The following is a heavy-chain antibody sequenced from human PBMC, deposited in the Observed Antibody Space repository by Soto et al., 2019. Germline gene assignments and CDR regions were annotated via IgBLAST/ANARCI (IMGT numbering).Heavy chain of an antibody. J-gene: IGHJ3*02. CDR1: GFTFSSYG. Sequence: QVQLVESGGGVVQPGRSLRLSCAASGFTFSSYGMHWVRQAPGKGLEWVAVIWYDGSNKYYADSVKGRFTISRDNSKNTLYLQMNSLRAEDTAVYYCARDFPFLDDYGDYTDAFDIWGQGTMVTVSS. CDR2: IWYDGSNK. CDR3: ARDFPFLDDYGDYTDAFDI. D-gene: IGHD4-17*01. V-gene: IGHV3-33*01.